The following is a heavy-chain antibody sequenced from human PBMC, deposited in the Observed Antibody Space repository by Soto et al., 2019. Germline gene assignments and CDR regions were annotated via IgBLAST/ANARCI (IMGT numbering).Heavy chain of an antibody. CDR2: TYQSGSA. CDR1: GGSISSGGYS. V-gene: IGHV4-30-2*06. Sequence: SETLSLTCTVSGGSISSGGYSWTWIRQSPGKGLEWIGYTYQSGSAYYNPSLKSRVTISVDRSKNQFSLNLTSVTTADTAVYYCARDYYGMDVWGQGTTVTVSS. CDR3: ARDYYGMDV. J-gene: IGHJ6*02.